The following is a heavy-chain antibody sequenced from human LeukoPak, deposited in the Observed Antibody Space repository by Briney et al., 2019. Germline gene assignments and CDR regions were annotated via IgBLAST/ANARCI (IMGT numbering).Heavy chain of an antibody. J-gene: IGHJ4*02. CDR3: ARGNDYGDYGVDY. CDR1: GYPLEPFR. Sequence: GGSLRLSCAASGYPLEPFRMTWLRHAPGKGLEWVADIFYDGSNKYYADSVKGRFTISRDNSKNTLYLQMNSLRAEDTAVYYCARGNDYGDYGVDYWGQGTLVTASS. CDR2: IFYDGSNK. D-gene: IGHD4-17*01. V-gene: IGHV3-33*08.